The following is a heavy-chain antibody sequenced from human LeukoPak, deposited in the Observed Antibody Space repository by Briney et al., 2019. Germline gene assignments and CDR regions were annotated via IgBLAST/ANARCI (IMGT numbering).Heavy chain of an antibody. V-gene: IGHV4-34*01. Sequence: SETLSLTCAVYGGSFSGYYWSWIRQPPGKGLEWIGEINHSGSTNYNPSPKSRVTISVDTSKNRFSLKLSSVTAADTAVYYCARCYSSTSCYDAFDIWGQGTMVTVSS. CDR3: ARCYSSTSCYDAFDI. D-gene: IGHD2-2*01. CDR2: INHSGST. CDR1: GGSFSGYY. J-gene: IGHJ3*02.